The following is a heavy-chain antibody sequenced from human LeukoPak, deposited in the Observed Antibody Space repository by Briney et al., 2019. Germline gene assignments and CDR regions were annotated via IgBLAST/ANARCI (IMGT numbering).Heavy chain of an antibody. CDR1: GGTFSSYA. CDR3: ARDDGFDYGGNSIPLDY. D-gene: IGHD4-23*01. J-gene: IGHJ4*02. Sequence: SVKVSCKASGGTFSSYAISWVRQAPGQGHEWMGRIIPVLGIANYAQKFQGRVTITADKSTSTAYMELSSLRSEDTAVYYCARDDGFDYGGNSIPLDYWGQGTLVTVSS. CDR2: IIPVLGIA. V-gene: IGHV1-69*04.